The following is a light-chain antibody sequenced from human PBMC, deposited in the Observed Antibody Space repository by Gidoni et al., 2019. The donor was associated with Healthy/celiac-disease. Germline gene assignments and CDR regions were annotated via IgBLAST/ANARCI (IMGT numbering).Light chain of an antibody. CDR1: KIGSKS. J-gene: IGLJ2*01. Sequence: SYVLTQPPSVSVAPGKTARITCGGNKIGSKSVHWYQQKPGQAPVLVVYYASDRPSGIPERFSGSNSGNTATLTISRVEAGDEADYYCQVWDSSSDHVVFGGGTKLTVL. CDR2: YAS. V-gene: IGLV3-21*03. CDR3: QVWDSSSDHVV.